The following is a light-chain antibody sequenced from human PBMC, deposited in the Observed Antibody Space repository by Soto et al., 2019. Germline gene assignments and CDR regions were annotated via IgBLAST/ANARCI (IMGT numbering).Light chain of an antibody. CDR3: QQTFSTQIS. J-gene: IGKJ4*02. CDR2: SSS. V-gene: IGKV1-39*01. Sequence: DIQMTHSPSSLSASAGDIVTIICGASQNIGDYLSWYQQRPGKAPKXLIYSSSILHSAASSRFSGGGSGTDGTITISGLQPEDFDTYYCQQTFSTQISFGGGTKVDNK. CDR1: QNIGDY.